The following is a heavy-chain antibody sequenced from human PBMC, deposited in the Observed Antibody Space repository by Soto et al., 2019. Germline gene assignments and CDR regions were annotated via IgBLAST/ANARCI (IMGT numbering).Heavy chain of an antibody. CDR1: GFTFSTFA. CDR2: ISGSGGNT. Sequence: EGQMLESGGGLVQPGGSLRLSCATSGFTFSTFALSWVRQAPGKGLEWVAAISGSGGNTHYADSVKGRFTISRDNAKKSLYLQMNSLRAEDTAVYYCTREKNWGQGTLVTVSS. V-gene: IGHV3-23*01. J-gene: IGHJ4*02. CDR3: TREKN.